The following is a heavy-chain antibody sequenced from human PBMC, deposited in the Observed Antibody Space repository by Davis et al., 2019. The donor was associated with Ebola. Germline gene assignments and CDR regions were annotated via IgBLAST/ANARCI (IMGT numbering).Heavy chain of an antibody. CDR2: ISGSGGTT. CDR1: VITFSSYA. Sequence: GESLKISCADSVITFSSYAMHWVRQAPGKGLEWVSAISGSGGTTYYAGSVKGRFTVSRDNSKKTMYLQMNSLRAEDTAVYYCARSGLSFGVVKYHYGMDVWGKGTTVTVSS. CDR3: ARSGLSFGVVKYHYGMDV. V-gene: IGHV3-23*01. D-gene: IGHD3-3*01. J-gene: IGHJ6*04.